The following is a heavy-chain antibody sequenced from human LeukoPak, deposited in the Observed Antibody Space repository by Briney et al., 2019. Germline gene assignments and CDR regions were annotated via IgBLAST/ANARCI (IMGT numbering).Heavy chain of an antibody. Sequence: GRSLRLSCAASGFTFSSYGMHWVRQAPGKGLEWVSYISSSGSTIYYADSVKGRFTISRDNAKNSLYLQMNSLRAEDTAVYYCAREYSSSWYPYFDYWGQGTLVTVSS. V-gene: IGHV3-48*04. J-gene: IGHJ4*02. CDR3: AREYSSSWYPYFDY. D-gene: IGHD6-13*01. CDR1: GFTFSSYG. CDR2: ISSSGSTI.